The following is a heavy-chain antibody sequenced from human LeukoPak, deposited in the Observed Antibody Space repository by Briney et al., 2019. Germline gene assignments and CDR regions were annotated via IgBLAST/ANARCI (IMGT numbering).Heavy chain of an antibody. CDR2: ISAYNGNT. CDR1: GYTFTSYG. Sequence: ASVKVSCKASGYTFTSYGVSWVRQAPGQGLEWMGWISAYNGNTNYAQKLQGRVTMTTDTSTSTAYMELRSLRSDDTVVYYCARGGFTSPTGYFYFYMDVWGKGTTVTVSS. CDR3: ARGGFTSPTGYFYFYMDV. D-gene: IGHD2-2*01. V-gene: IGHV1-18*01. J-gene: IGHJ6*03.